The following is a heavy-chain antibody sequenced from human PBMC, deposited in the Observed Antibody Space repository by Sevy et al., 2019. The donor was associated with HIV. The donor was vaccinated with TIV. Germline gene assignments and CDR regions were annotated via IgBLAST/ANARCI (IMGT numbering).Heavy chain of an antibody. V-gene: IGHV3-7*01. D-gene: IGHD2-21*02. J-gene: IGHJ4*02. CDR1: EFTFSKYW. Sequence: GGSLRLSCAASEFTFSKYWMGWLRQAPGKGPEWVANIKGDGSDKYYLDSVKGRFTISRDNAKSSLYLRMNSLRDEDTATYYCVRGGGACDYWGQRTLVTVSS. CDR2: IKGDGSDK. CDR3: VRGGGACDY.